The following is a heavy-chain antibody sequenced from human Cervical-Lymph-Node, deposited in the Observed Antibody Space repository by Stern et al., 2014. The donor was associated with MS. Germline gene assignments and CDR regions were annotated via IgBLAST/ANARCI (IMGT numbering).Heavy chain of an antibody. CDR2: FDPGHVQT. CDR1: GYTLSEIS. V-gene: IGHV1-24*01. J-gene: IGHJ6*02. D-gene: IGHD2-21*02. CDR3: ATLRGRVTYYYGMDV. Sequence: QVQLVQSGAEGKKPGASVKVSCKASGYTLSEISMHWVRQAPGKGLEWMGGFDPGHVQTRYVRKFQGSVTMDEVRLTDAAYMDLSSLRSEDTAVYSCATLRGRVTYYYGMDVWGQGTTVTVSS.